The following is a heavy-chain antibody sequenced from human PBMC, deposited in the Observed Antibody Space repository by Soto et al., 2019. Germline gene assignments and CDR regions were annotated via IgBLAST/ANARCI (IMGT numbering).Heavy chain of an antibody. Sequence: ASVKVSCKASGYTFTGYYMHWVRQAPGQGLEWMGWINPNSDVTNYAQKFQGRVTMTRDTSISTAYMELSRLRSDDTAVYYCARDNLANRGGIPVAGTYWGQGTLVTVSS. CDR3: ARDNLANRGGIPVAGTY. CDR2: INPNSDVT. D-gene: IGHD6-19*01. CDR1: GYTFTGYY. V-gene: IGHV1-2*02. J-gene: IGHJ4*02.